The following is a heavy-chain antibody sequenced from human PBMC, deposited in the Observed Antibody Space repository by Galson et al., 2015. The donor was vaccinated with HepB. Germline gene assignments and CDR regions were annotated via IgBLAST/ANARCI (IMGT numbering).Heavy chain of an antibody. Sequence: SLRLSCAASGFTFSSYALHWVRQAPGKGLEWVAVISYDGSSKNYADSVKGRFTISRDNSKSTLSLQMNSLRAEDTAVYYCARRDSSGSYYFDYWGQGTLVTVSS. CDR3: ARRDSSGSYYFDY. D-gene: IGHD6-19*01. CDR2: ISYDGSSK. J-gene: IGHJ4*02. CDR1: GFTFSSYA. V-gene: IGHV3-30-3*01.